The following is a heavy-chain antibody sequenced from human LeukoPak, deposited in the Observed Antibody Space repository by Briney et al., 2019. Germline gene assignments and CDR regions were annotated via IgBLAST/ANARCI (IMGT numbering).Heavy chain of an antibody. V-gene: IGHV1-18*01. CDR3: AVSSGYYRPVDY. J-gene: IGHJ4*02. Sequence: ASVKVSCKASGGTFSSYAISWVRQAPGQGLEWMGWISAYNGNTNYAQKLQGRVTMTTDTSTSTAYMELRSLRSDDTAVYYCAVSSGYYRPVDYWGQGTLVTVSS. CDR2: ISAYNGNT. D-gene: IGHD3-22*01. CDR1: GGTFSSYA.